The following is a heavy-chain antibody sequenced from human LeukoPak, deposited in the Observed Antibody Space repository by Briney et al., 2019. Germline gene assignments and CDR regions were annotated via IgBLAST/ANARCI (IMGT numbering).Heavy chain of an antibody. Sequence: ASVKVSCKASGYTFTSYYMHWVRQAPGQGLEWMGIINPSGGSTSYAQKFQGRVTMTRDTSTSTVYMELSSLRSEDTAVYYCARDLPVVAATNEYFQHWGQGTLVTVSS. J-gene: IGHJ1*01. CDR2: INPSGGST. D-gene: IGHD2-15*01. V-gene: IGHV1-46*01. CDR1: GYTFTSYY. CDR3: ARDLPVVAATNEYFQH.